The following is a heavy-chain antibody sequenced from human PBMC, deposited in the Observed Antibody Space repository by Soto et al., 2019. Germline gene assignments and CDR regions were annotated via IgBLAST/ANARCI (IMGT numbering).Heavy chain of an antibody. J-gene: IGHJ4*02. CDR2: IYYSGST. CDR1: GGSISSGGYY. CDR3: ARGLWPLRWFDY. Sequence: QVQLQESGPGLVKPSQTLSLTCTVSGGSISSGGYYWSWIRHHPGKGLGEIGYIYYSGSTYYNPSLKSRVTISVDTSKNQFSLKLSSVTAADTAVYYCARGLWPLRWFDYWGQGTLVTVSS. V-gene: IGHV4-31*03. D-gene: IGHD4-17*01.